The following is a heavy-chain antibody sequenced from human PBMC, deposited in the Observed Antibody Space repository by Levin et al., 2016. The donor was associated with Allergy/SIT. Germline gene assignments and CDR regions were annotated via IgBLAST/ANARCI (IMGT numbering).Heavy chain of an antibody. CDR2: IDPSDSYT. CDR1: GYSFTSYW. D-gene: IGHD4-17*01. CDR3: ARPRGVRGPYDY. J-gene: IGHJ4*02. V-gene: IGHV5-10-1*04. Sequence: GGSLRLSCKGSGYSFTSYWISWVRQMPGKGLEWMGRIDPSDSYTNYSPTFQGQVTISADKSISTAYLQWSSLKASDTAMYYCARPRGVRGPYDYWGQGTLVTVSS.